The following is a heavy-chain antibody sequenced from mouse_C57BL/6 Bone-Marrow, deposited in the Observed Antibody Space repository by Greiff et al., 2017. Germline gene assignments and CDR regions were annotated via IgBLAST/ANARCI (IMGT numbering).Heavy chain of an antibody. CDR2: IDPSDSYT. CDR3: ARSEWGDYYDY. Sequence: QVQLQQPGAELVKPGASVKLSCKASGYTFTSYWMSWVKQRPGQGLEWIGEIDPSDSYTNYNQKFKGKATLTVDTSSSTTYMQLSSLTSEDSAVYYCARSEWGDYYDYWGKGTTLTVAS. J-gene: IGHJ2*01. CDR1: GYTFTSYW. V-gene: IGHV1-50*01.